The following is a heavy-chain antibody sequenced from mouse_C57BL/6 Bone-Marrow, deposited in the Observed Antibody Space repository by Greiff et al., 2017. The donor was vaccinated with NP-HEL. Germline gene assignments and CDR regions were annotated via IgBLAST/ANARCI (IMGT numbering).Heavy chain of an antibody. Sequence: QVQLQQPGTELVKPGASVKLSCKASGYTFTSYWMHWLKQRPGQGLEWIGNINPNNGGTNDNEKFKTKATLTVDKSSSTAYMQLSSLTSEDSTVYYGARDSDYAFDYWGQGTALTVSS. D-gene: IGHD3-2*02. V-gene: IGHV1-53*01. CDR2: INPNNGGT. CDR1: GYTFTSYW. CDR3: ARDSDYAFDY. J-gene: IGHJ2*01.